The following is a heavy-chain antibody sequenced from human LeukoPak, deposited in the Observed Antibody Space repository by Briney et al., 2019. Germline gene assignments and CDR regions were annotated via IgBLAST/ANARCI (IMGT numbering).Heavy chain of an antibody. CDR2: INPSGGST. CDR1: GYTFTSYY. CDR3: ARRRNYDFWSGKDTYGMDV. D-gene: IGHD3-3*01. J-gene: IGHJ6*02. Sequence: ASVKVSCKASGYTFTSYYMHWVRLAPGQGLEWMGIINPSGGSTSYAQKFQGRVTMTRDTSTSTVYMELSSLRSEDTAVYYCARRRNYDFWSGKDTYGMDVWGQGTTVTVSS. V-gene: IGHV1-46*01.